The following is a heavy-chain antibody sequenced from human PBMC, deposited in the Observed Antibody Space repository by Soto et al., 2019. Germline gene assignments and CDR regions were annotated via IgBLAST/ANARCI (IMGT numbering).Heavy chain of an antibody. CDR3: AKALGELSPESYDY. V-gene: IGHV3-30*18. CDR1: GFTFSSYA. Sequence: QVQLVESGGGVVQPGRSLRLSCAASGFTFSSYAMHWVRQAPGKGLEWVAVISYDGSDKYYADSGKGRFTISRDNSKNTLNRQMNSLRADDTAVYYCAKALGELSPESYDYWGQGTLITVSS. CDR2: ISYDGSDK. J-gene: IGHJ4*02. D-gene: IGHD3-16*02.